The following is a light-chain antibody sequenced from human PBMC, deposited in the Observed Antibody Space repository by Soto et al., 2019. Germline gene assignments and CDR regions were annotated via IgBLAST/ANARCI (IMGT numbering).Light chain of an antibody. V-gene: IGLV2-23*01. CDR1: SNDVGGYNL. CDR3: CSYAGGRTYV. CDR2: EGT. Sequence: VLTQPASVSGSPGQSIIISCSGSSNDVGGYNLVSWYQHHPDKAPKVIIYEGTKRPSGLSTRFSGSKSGNTASLTISGLQAEDEADYYCCSYAGGRTYVFGSGTKVTVL. J-gene: IGLJ1*01.